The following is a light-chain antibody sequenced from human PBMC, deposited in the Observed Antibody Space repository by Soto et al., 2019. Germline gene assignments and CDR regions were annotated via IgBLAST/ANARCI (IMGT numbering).Light chain of an antibody. V-gene: IGKV3-20*01. CDR1: QSVSSSY. CDR3: QQYGSSPPYT. CDR2: GAS. Sequence: EIVLTQSPGTLSLSPGERATLSCRASQSVSSSYLAWYQQKPGPAPRLLIYGASSRATGIPDRFSGSGSGTDFPLTISRLEPEDFAVYYCQQYGSSPPYTFGQGNKLEIK. J-gene: IGKJ2*01.